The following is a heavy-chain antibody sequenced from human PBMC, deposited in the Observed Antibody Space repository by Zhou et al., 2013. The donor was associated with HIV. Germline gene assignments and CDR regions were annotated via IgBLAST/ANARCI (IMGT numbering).Heavy chain of an antibody. J-gene: IGHJ6*02. CDR2: INPSGGST. CDR1: GYTFTSYY. V-gene: IGHV1-46*01. Sequence: QVQLVQSGAEVKKPGASVKVSCKASGYTFTSYYMHWVRQAPGQGLEWMGIINPSGGSTSYAQKFQGRVTMTRDTSTSTVYMELSSLRSEDTAVYYCARDLGIVVVPAAHYYYGMDVWGQGTTVTVSS. D-gene: IGHD2-2*01. CDR3: ARDLGIVVVPAAHYYYGMDV.